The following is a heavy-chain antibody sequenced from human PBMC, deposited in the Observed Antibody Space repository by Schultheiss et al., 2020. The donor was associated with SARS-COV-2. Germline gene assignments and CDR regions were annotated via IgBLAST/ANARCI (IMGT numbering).Heavy chain of an antibody. D-gene: IGHD2-2*01. V-gene: IGHV4-31*03. CDR1: GGSISSGGYY. CDR3: ARGRADGLYCSSTSCLNNYYYYYGMDV. J-gene: IGHJ6*02. CDR2: IYYSGST. Sequence: SETLSLTCTVSGGSISSGGYYWSWIRQHPGKGLEWIGYIYYSGSTYYNPSLKSRVTISVDTSKNQFSLKLSSVTAADTAVYYCARGRADGLYCSSTSCLNNYYYYYGMDVWGQGTTVTVSS.